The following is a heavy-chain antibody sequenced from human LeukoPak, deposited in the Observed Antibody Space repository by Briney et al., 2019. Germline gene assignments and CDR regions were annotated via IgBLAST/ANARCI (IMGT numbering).Heavy chain of an antibody. CDR1: GFTFSSYW. J-gene: IGHJ6*04. D-gene: IGHD3-9*01. CDR3: ARAGLRYFDWFSDYYGMDV. V-gene: IGHV3-74*01. Sequence: GGSLRLSCAASGFTFSSYWMHWVRQAPGKGLVWVSRINSDGSSTSYADSVKGRFTISRDNAKNTLYLQMNSLRAEDTAVYYCARAGLRYFDWFSDYYGMDVWGKGTTVTVSS. CDR2: INSDGSST.